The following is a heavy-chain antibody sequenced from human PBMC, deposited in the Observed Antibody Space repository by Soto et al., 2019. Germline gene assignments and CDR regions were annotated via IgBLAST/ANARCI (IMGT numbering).Heavy chain of an antibody. CDR1: GFTFSSYA. J-gene: IGHJ3*02. Sequence: HPGGSLRLSCAASGFTFSSYAMSWVRQAPGKGLEWVSAISGSGGSTYYADSVKGRFTISRDNSKNTLYLQMNSLRAEDTAVYYCAKDLVSGGRIAVAGTQSPDDAFDIWGQGTMVTVSS. CDR2: ISGSGGST. V-gene: IGHV3-23*01. CDR3: AKDLVSGGRIAVAGTQSPDDAFDI. D-gene: IGHD6-19*01.